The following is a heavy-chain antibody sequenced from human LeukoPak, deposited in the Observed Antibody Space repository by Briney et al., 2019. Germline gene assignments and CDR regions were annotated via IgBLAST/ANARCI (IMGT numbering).Heavy chain of an antibody. V-gene: IGHV3-21*04. CDR2: ISSSSSYI. Sequence: GGSLRLSCAASGFTFSSYSMNWVRQAPGKGLEWVSSISSSSSYIYYADSVKGRFTISRDNSKNTLYLQMNSLRAEDTAVYYCAKGDRAIAAAGTGFDYWGQGTLVTVSS. CDR1: GFTFSSYS. CDR3: AKGDRAIAAAGTGFDY. J-gene: IGHJ4*02. D-gene: IGHD6-13*01.